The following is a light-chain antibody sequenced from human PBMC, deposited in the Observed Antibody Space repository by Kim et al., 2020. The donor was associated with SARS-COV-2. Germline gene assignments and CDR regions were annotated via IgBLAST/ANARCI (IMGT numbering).Light chain of an antibody. V-gene: IGLV3-19*01. CDR1: SLRSYC. J-gene: IGLJ1*01. Sequence: ALGRTVRITCQRDSLRSYCESWYQQKPGQAPVLVIYGKNNRPSGIPDRFSGSSSGNTASLTITGAQAEDEADYYCNSRDSSGNHYVFGTGTKVTVL. CDR3: NSRDSSGNHYV. CDR2: GKN.